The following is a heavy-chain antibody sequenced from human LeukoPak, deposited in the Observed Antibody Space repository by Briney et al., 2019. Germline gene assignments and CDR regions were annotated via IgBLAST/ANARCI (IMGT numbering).Heavy chain of an antibody. V-gene: IGHV4-4*07. J-gene: IGHJ2*01. CDR2: IYSSGST. D-gene: IGHD2-15*01. CDR3: ARVGSASYWYFDL. Sequence: SETPSLTCTVSGGSITNYYWSWIRQPAGKGLEWIGRIYSSGSTNYNPSLKSRVTMSVDTSKNQFSLNLSSVTAADTAVYYCARVGSASYWYFDLWGRGTLVTVSS. CDR1: GGSITNYY.